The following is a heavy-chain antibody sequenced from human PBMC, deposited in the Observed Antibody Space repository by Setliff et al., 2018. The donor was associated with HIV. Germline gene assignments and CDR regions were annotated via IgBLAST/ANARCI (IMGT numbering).Heavy chain of an antibody. V-gene: IGHV4-61*09. CDR3: ARGHSGYGKGDYFDY. CDR1: GGSITSGNYF. Sequence: SETLSLTCTVSGGSITSGNYFWTWIRQPAGKGLEWIGHIYTDGSTKYNPSLKSRVTISVDTSKNQFSLKLTSVTAADTAVYYCARGHSGYGKGDYFDYWGQGTLVTVSS. CDR2: IYTDGST. D-gene: IGHD5-12*01. J-gene: IGHJ4*02.